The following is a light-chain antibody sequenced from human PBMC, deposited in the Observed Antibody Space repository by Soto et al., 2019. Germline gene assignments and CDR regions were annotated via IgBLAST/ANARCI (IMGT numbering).Light chain of an antibody. CDR1: QSVSSN. J-gene: IGKJ4*01. Sequence: EKVMTQSPATLSVSPGERVTLSCRASQSVSSNLAWYQQKPGQAPRLLIYDASNRATGIPARFSGSGSGTDFTLTISSLEPEDFGVYYCQQRSNWPPVTFGGGTKVDIK. CDR3: QQRSNWPPVT. V-gene: IGKV3-11*01. CDR2: DAS.